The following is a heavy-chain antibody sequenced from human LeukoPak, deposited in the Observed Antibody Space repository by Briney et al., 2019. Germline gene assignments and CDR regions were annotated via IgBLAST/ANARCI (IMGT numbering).Heavy chain of an antibody. J-gene: IGHJ4*02. CDR3: ARGLAC. CDR2: TNSDGSST. V-gene: IGHV3-74*01. CDR1: GFTFSSYW. Sequence: GGSLRLSCAASGFTFSSYWIHWVRQAPGKGLVWVSRTNSDGSSTSYADSVKGRFTISRDNAKNTLYLQMNSLRADDTAVYYCARGLACWGQGTLVTVSS.